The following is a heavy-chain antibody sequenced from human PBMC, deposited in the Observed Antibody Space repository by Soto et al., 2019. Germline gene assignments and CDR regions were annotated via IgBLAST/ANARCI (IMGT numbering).Heavy chain of an antibody. D-gene: IGHD3-9*01. CDR3: ASGGWTYDVLTGFYL. J-gene: IGHJ3*01. Sequence: SETLSLTCPVSGGSISSYFWSWIRPPPGKGLEWIGYIYYSGITNYNPSLKSRVTISVDTSKKQISLKLSSVTAADTAVYYCASGGWTYDVLTGFYLWGQGTMVTVSS. CDR1: GGSISSYF. V-gene: IGHV4-59*01. CDR2: IYYSGIT.